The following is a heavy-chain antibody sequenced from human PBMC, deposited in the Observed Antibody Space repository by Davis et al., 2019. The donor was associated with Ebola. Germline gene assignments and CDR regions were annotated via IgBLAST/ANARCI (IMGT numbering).Heavy chain of an antibody. CDR3: ARTVVTAMSFDP. J-gene: IGHJ5*02. Sequence: GESLKISCTASGYSFTSYWISWVRQIPGKGLEWMGRIDPSDCYNNYSPSFQGHVTVSAEKSISTAYLQWSSLKSADTAMYYCARTVVTAMSFDPWGQGTLVTVSS. V-gene: IGHV5-10-1*01. CDR2: IDPSDCYN. D-gene: IGHD2-21*02. CDR1: GYSFTSYW.